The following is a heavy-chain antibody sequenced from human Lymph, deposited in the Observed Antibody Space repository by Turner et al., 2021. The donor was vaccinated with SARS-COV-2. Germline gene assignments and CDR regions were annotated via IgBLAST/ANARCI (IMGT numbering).Heavy chain of an antibody. CDR3: ARDLGTYGMDV. D-gene: IGHD6-13*01. CDR1: GIIVSRNY. V-gene: IGHV3-53*02. J-gene: IGHJ6*02. CDR2: SDSGGTT. Sequence: EVQLVATGGGLIQPGGSLRRSCAAAGIIVSRNYMNWVRQAPGKGLEWVSVSDSGGTTYYADSVKGRFTISRDNSKNTLYLQMNSLRVEDTAVYYCARDLGTYGMDVWGQGTTVTVSS.